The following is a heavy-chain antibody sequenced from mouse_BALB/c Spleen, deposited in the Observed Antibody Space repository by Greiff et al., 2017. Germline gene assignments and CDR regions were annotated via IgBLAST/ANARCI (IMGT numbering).Heavy chain of an antibody. CDR3: ARGEGDGYYYAMDY. CDR1: GYTFTSYN. J-gene: IGHJ4*01. V-gene: IGHV1-12*01. D-gene: IGHD2-3*01. CDR2: IYPGNGDT. Sequence: LQQPGAELVKPGASVKMSCKASGYTFTSYNMHWVKQTPGQGLEWIGAIYPGNGDTSYNQKFKGKATLTADKSSSTAYMQLSSLTSEDSAVYYCARGEGDGYYYAMDYWGQGTSVTVSS.